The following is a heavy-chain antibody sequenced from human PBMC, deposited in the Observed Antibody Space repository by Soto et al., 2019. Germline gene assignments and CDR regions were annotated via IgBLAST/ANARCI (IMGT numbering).Heavy chain of an antibody. CDR3: ARVTPMVRGVIDNWFDP. D-gene: IGHD3-10*01. V-gene: IGHV1-69*01. J-gene: IGHJ5*02. CDR1: GGTFRSYA. CDR2: IIPMYGPA. Sequence: QVPLVQSGAELKKPGSSVTVSCKASGGTFRSYAIHWVRQAPGQGLEWMGGIIPMYGPAKYAQRFQGRVTITADESTTTVYMELTSLTSQDTAVYSFARVTPMVRGVIDNWFDPWGHGTVVTVSS.